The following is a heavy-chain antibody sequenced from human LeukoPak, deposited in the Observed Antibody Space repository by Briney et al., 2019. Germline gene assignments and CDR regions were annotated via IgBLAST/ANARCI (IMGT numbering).Heavy chain of an antibody. V-gene: IGHV4-34*01. D-gene: IGHD2-8*01. J-gene: IGHJ5*02. CDR2: INHSGST. Sequence: SETLSLTCAVYGGSFSGYYWSWIRQPPGKGLEWIGEINHSGSTNYNPSLKSRVTISVDRSKNQFSLKLSSVTAADTAVYYCARGVGDVVLMVYAINWFDPWGQGTLVTVSS. CDR1: GGSFSGYY. CDR3: ARGVGDVVLMVYAINWFDP.